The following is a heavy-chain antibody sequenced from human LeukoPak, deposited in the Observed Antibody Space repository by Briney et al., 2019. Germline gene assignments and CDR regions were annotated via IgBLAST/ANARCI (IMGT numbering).Heavy chain of an antibody. V-gene: IGHV3-66*01. CDR2: IYSGGST. Sequence: GGSLRLSCAASGFTVSSNYMSWVRQAPGKGLEWVSVIYSGGSTYYADSVKGRFTISRDNSKNTLYLQMNSLRAEDTAVYYCAKAGIAVPATPEYCGQGTQVTVSS. D-gene: IGHD6-19*01. J-gene: IGHJ4*02. CDR3: AKAGIAVPATPEY. CDR1: GFTVSSNY.